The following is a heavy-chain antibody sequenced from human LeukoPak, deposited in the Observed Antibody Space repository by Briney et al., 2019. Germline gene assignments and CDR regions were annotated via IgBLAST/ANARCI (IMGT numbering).Heavy chain of an antibody. CDR2: IIHIFGTT. V-gene: IGHV1-69*05. D-gene: IGHD6-13*01. Sequence: SVKVSCKASGGTFSSYTLSWVRQAPGQGLEWMGGIIHIFGTTNYAQRFQGRVTITTDESTDTAYMELSSLRSDDTAVYYCGAHSSPRGYYYYMDVWGKGTTVTVSS. J-gene: IGHJ6*03. CDR1: GGTFSSYT. CDR3: GAHSSPRGYYYYMDV.